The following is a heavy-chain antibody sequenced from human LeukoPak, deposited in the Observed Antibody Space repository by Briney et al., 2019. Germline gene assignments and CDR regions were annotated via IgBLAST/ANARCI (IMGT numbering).Heavy chain of an antibody. Sequence: ASVKVSCKASGGTFSSYAISWVRQAPGRGLEWMGIINPSGGSTSYAQKFQGRVTMTRDTSTSTVYMELSSLRSEGTAVYYCARPNWGLGGGAFDIWGQGTMVTVSS. J-gene: IGHJ3*02. D-gene: IGHD7-27*01. CDR1: GGTFSSYA. CDR3: ARPNWGLGGGAFDI. CDR2: INPSGGST. V-gene: IGHV1-46*01.